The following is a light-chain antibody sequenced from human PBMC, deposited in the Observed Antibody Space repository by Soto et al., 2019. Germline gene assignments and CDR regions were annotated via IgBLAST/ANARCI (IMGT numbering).Light chain of an antibody. V-gene: IGKV3-15*01. CDR1: HSVGSN. Sequence: EIVMTQSPVTLSVSPGERATLSCRASHSVGSNLAWYQQKPGQAPRLLVYSSSTRATDVTARFTGSGSGTEVTLTVSSPQSAVVAVYFCQHYNQWPRFTFGHGTRLEIK. CDR2: SSS. CDR3: QHYNQWPRFT. J-gene: IGKJ2*01.